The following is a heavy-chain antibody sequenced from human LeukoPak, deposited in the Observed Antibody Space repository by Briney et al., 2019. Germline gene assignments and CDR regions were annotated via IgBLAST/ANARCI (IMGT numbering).Heavy chain of an antibody. J-gene: IGHJ4*02. CDR3: ARDKSRGSYYFDY. CDR2: IYSGGST. D-gene: IGHD1-26*01. CDR1: GFTFSSYA. V-gene: IGHV3-53*01. Sequence: GGSLRLSCAASGFTFSSYAMSWVRQAPGKGLEWVSVIYSGGSTYYADSVKGRFTISRDNSKNTLYLQMNSLRAEDTAVYYCARDKSRGSYYFDYWGQGTLATVSS.